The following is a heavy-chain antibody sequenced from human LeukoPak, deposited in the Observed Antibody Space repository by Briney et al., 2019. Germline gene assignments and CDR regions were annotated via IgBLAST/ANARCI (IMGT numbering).Heavy chain of an antibody. Sequence: SETLSLTCTVSGGSISSSSYYWSWIRQPPGKGLEWLGEINHSGSTNYNPSLKSRVTISVDTSKNQFSLKLSSVTAADTAVYYCARRGRYDYVWGSYRRQGGSFDYWGQGTLVTVSS. J-gene: IGHJ4*02. CDR2: INHSGST. CDR1: GGSISSSSYY. D-gene: IGHD3-16*02. V-gene: IGHV4-39*07. CDR3: ARRGRYDYVWGSYRRQGGSFDY.